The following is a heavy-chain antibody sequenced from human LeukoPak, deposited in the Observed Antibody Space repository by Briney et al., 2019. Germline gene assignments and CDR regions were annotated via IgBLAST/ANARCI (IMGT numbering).Heavy chain of an antibody. Sequence: GGSLRLSCAASGFTFSSYAMHWVRQAPGKGLEWVAVISYDGSNKYYADSVKGRFTISRDNSKNTLYLQMNSLRAEDTAVYYCARPYGSGSYYIDYWGQGTLVTVSS. J-gene: IGHJ4*02. CDR2: ISYDGSNK. D-gene: IGHD3-10*01. CDR1: GFTFSSYA. CDR3: ARPYGSGSYYIDY. V-gene: IGHV3-30-3*01.